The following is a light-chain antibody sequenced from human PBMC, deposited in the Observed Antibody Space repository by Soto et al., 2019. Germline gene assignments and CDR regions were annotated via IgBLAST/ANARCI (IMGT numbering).Light chain of an antibody. CDR1: QSISSY. CDR3: QQSYSIPRT. J-gene: IGKJ3*01. CDR2: AAS. V-gene: IGKV1-39*01. Sequence: DIQMTQSPSSLSASVGDRVTITCRASQSISSYLNWYQQKPGKAPKLLIYAASRLQSGVPSRFSGSGSETDFTLTISSLQPEDFATYYCQQSYSIPRTFGPGTKVDIK.